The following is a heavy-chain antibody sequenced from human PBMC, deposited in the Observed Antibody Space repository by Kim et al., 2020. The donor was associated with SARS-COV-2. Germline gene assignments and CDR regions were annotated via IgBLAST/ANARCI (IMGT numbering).Heavy chain of an antibody. Sequence: SETLSLTCTVSGGSISSYYWSWIRQPPGKGLEWIGYIYYSGSTNYNPSLKSRVTISVDTSKNQFSLKLSSVTAADTAVYYCARGNWNYASYFDYWGQGTL. D-gene: IGHD1-7*01. CDR1: GGSISSYY. CDR3: ARGNWNYASYFDY. V-gene: IGHV4-59*01. CDR2: IYYSGST. J-gene: IGHJ4*02.